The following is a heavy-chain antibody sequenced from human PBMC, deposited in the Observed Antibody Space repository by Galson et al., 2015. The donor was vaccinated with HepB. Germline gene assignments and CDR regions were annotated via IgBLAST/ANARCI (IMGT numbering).Heavy chain of an antibody. Sequence: SLRLSCAASGFTFGDYAMIWFRRAPGKGLEWVGFIRSQDYGGTTEYAASVKGRFIISTDDSKTIAYLQMNSLKTEDTAIYYCTRDPNSSWFADYWGQGTLVTVSS. CDR2: IRSQDYGGTT. CDR1: GFTFGDYA. D-gene: IGHD6-13*01. CDR3: TRDPNSSWFADY. J-gene: IGHJ4*02. V-gene: IGHV3-49*03.